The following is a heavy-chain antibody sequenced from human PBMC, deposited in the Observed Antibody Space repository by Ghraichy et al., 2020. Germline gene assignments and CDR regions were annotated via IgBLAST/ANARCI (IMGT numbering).Heavy chain of an antibody. D-gene: IGHD2-15*01. V-gene: IGHV3-7*01. CDR1: GFTFSSYW. CDR3: ARASGGSCCLFQH. CDR2: IKQDGSEK. J-gene: IGHJ1*01. Sequence: GGSLRLSCAASGFTFSSYWMSWVRQAPGKGLEWVANIKQDGSEKYYVDSVKGRFTISRDNAKNSLYLQMNSLRAEDTAVYYCARASGGSCCLFQHWGQGTLVTVSS.